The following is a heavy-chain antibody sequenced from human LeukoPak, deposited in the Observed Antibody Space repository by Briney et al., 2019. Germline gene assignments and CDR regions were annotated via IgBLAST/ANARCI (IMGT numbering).Heavy chain of an antibody. CDR3: ARGAMEGGRLMDFDY. Sequence: AGKVSCKASGGTFISYAIRRVRQAPGQGLEWMGGIIPIFGTANYAQKFHGRVPIPTDESTRTAYMELSSLRSEDTAVYYCARGAMEGGRLMDFDYWGQGTLVTVSS. CDR1: GGTFISYA. V-gene: IGHV1-69*05. CDR2: IIPIFGTA. D-gene: IGHD5-18*01. J-gene: IGHJ4*02.